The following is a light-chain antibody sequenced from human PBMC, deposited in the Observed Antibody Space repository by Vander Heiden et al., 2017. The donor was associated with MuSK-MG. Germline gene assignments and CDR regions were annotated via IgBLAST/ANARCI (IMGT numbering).Light chain of an antibody. CDR1: QSISSY. V-gene: IGKV1-39*01. Sequence: DIQMTQSPSSLSASVGDRVTITCRASQSISSYLNWYQQKPGKAPKLLIYAASSLQRGVKSRFSGSGDGTDVTLTINSRQPEDFESYYCQQRYSNQPLRTFGQGPKVEIK. J-gene: IGKJ1*01. CDR3: QQRYSNQPLRT. CDR2: AAS.